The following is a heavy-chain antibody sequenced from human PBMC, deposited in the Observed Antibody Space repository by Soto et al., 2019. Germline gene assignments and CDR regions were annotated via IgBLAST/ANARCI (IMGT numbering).Heavy chain of an antibody. Sequence: ASVKVSCKASGYTFSTYAMHWVRQAPGQRLEWMGWINVGNDDTKYSQKFQGRVTITRDTSASTAYLELSSMRSEDTAVYYCARMGVHYYYGMEVWGQGTTVTVSS. CDR1: GYTFSTYA. CDR3: ARMGVHYYYGMEV. V-gene: IGHV1-3*01. D-gene: IGHD3-10*01. CDR2: INVGNDDT. J-gene: IGHJ6*02.